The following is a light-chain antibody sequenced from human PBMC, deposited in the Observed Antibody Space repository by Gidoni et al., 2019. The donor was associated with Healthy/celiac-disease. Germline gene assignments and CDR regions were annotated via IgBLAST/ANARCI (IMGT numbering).Light chain of an antibody. Sequence: ELVLTQSPGTLSLSPGERATLTCSASQSVSSSYLAWYQQKPGQAPRLLIYGASSRATGTPDRFSGSGSGTDFTLTISRLEPEDFAVYYCQQYGSSQYTFXXXTKLEIK. CDR1: QSVSSSY. J-gene: IGKJ2*01. V-gene: IGKV3-20*01. CDR2: GAS. CDR3: QQYGSSQYT.